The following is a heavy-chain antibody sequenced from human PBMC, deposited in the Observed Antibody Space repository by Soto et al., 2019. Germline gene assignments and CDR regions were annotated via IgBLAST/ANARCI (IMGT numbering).Heavy chain of an antibody. CDR1: GFTFSSYG. D-gene: IGHD6-13*01. CDR2: ISYDGSNK. CDR3: AKDGGSTAAAGYMGDFQH. Sequence: GGSLRLSCAASGFTFSSYGMHWVRQAPGKGLEWVAVISYDGSNKYYADSVKGRFTISRDNSKNTLYLQMNSLRAEDTAVYYCAKDGGSTAAAGYMGDFQHWGQGTLVTVSS. V-gene: IGHV3-30*18. J-gene: IGHJ1*01.